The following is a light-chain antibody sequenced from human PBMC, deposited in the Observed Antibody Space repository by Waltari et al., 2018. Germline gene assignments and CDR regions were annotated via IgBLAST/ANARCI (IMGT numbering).Light chain of an antibody. Sequence: EIVLTQSPATLSLSPGERATLSCRASHSVREYLAWYQQRPGQAPRLLIYDASNRATGAPARFSGTGYETDFTLTINNLEPEDFAVYYCQQRISWPLTFGGGSKVEIK. CDR3: QQRISWPLT. CDR2: DAS. J-gene: IGKJ4*01. CDR1: HSVREY. V-gene: IGKV3-11*01.